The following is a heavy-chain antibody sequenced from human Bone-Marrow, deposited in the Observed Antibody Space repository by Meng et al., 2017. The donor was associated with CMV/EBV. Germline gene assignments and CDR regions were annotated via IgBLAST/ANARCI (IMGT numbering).Heavy chain of an antibody. CDR3: ARAGRYGYGPNGIFDY. D-gene: IGHD5-18*01. V-gene: IGHV1-69*10. CDR1: GYTFSSYG. Sequence: SVKVSCKASGYTFSSYGISWVRQAPGQGLEWMGGIIPILGIANYAQKFQGRVTITADKSTSTAYTELSSLRSEDTAVYYCARAGRYGYGPNGIFDYWGQGTLVTVSS. J-gene: IGHJ4*02. CDR2: IIPILGIA.